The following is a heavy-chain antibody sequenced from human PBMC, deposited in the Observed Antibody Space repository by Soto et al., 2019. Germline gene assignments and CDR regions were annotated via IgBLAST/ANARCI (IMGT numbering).Heavy chain of an antibody. CDR2: ISGSGGST. Sequence: EVQLVESEGGLVQPGGSLRLSCAASGFTFSNYAVTWVSQAPGKGLEWVSTISGSGGSTYYADSVKGRFTISRDNSKNTLYLQMNSLRAEDTAVYYCAKDQGSSWYEIDYWGQGTLVTVSS. D-gene: IGHD6-13*01. J-gene: IGHJ4*02. V-gene: IGHV3-23*04. CDR3: AKDQGSSWYEIDY. CDR1: GFTFSNYA.